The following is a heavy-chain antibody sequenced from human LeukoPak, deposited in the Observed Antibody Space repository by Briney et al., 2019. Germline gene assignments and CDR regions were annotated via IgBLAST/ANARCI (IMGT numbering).Heavy chain of an antibody. CDR3: ARAPYYDFWSGRPTFDY. D-gene: IGHD3-3*01. CDR1: GGTLSSYA. Sequence: SVKVSCKASGGTLSSYAISWVRQAPGQGLEWMGGIIPIFGTANYAQKFQGRVTITADKSTSTAYMELSSLRSEDTAVYYCARAPYYDFWSGRPTFDYWGQGTLVTVSS. V-gene: IGHV1-69*06. J-gene: IGHJ4*02. CDR2: IIPIFGTA.